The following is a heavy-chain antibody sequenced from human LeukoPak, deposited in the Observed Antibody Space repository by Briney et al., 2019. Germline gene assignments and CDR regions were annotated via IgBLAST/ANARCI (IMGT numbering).Heavy chain of an antibody. J-gene: IGHJ4*02. CDR1: GFTFTSYN. D-gene: IGHD3-22*01. CDR2: ISSDGRTI. CDR3: STDTYYYQSSGNRDY. V-gene: IGHV3-48*01. Sequence: GGSLRLSCAASGFTFTSYNMHWVRQAPGKGLEWVSYISSDGRTIYYADSVRGRFTISRDNPKNSLYLQMNSLRAEDTALYYCSTDTYYYQSSGNRDYWGQGTLVTVSS.